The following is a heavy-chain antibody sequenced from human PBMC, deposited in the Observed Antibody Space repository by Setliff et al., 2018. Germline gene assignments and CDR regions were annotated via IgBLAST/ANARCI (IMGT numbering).Heavy chain of an antibody. D-gene: IGHD3-22*01. CDR2: ISPYNGHT. CDR3: ARINFYVSSGYYYAPEL. CDR1: GYLLTSYG. J-gene: IGHJ4*02. Sequence: ASVKVSCKTSGYLLTSYGLTWVRQAPGQGLDWLGWISPYNGHTNYAQNLQGRVTMTTDTSTNTAYMEMRGLRSDDTAVYYCARINFYVSSGYYYAPELWGQGTTVTVSS. V-gene: IGHV1-18*01.